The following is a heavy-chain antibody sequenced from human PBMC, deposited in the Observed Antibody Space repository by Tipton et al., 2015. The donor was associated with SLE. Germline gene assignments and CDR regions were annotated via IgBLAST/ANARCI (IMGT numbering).Heavy chain of an antibody. CDR1: GGSISSGSFY. Sequence: TLSLTCTVSGGSISSGSFYWSWIRQPAGKGLEWIGRIYTIGSTNYNPSLKSRVTISVDQSKNQVSLKLSSVTAADTAVCYCAGERGRGSSYYYYYMDVWGKGTTVTVSS. CDR2: IYTIGST. J-gene: IGHJ6*03. D-gene: IGHD3-16*01. V-gene: IGHV4-61*02. CDR3: AGERGRGSSYYYYYMDV.